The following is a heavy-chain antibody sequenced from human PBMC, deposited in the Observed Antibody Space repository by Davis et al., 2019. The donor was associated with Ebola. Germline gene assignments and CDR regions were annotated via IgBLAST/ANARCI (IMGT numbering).Heavy chain of an antibody. CDR1: GGTFSSYA. CDR2: IIPIFGTA. CDR3: ASGSWNYFFDY. Sequence: SVKVSCKASGGTFSSYAISWVRQAPGQGLEWMGGIIPIFGTANYAQKFQGRVTITADKSTSTAYMELNSLRAEDTAVYYCASGSWNYFFDYWGQGTLVTVSS. J-gene: IGHJ4*02. V-gene: IGHV1-69*06. D-gene: IGHD1-7*01.